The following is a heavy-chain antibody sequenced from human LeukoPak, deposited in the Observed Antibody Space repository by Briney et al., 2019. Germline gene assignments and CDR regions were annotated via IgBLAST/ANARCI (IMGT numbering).Heavy chain of an antibody. Sequence: GGSLRLSCAASGFTFSSYEMNWVRQAPGKGLEWVSYISSSGSTIFYADSVKGRFTISRDNAKNSLYLQMNSLRAEDTPVYYCARLYSSSSGLRASDYWGQGTLVTVSS. CDR1: GFTFSSYE. CDR3: ARLYSSSSGLRASDY. CDR2: ISSSGSTI. V-gene: IGHV3-48*03. J-gene: IGHJ4*02. D-gene: IGHD6-6*01.